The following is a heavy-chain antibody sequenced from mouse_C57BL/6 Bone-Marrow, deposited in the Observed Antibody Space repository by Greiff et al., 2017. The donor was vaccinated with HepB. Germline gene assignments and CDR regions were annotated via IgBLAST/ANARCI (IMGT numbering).Heavy chain of an antibody. J-gene: IGHJ2*01. V-gene: IGHV1-50*01. CDR2: IDPSDSYT. Sequence: QVQLQQSGAELVKPGASVKLSCKASGYTFTSYWMQWVKQRPGQGLEWIGEIDPSDSYTNYNQKFKGKATLTVDTSSSTAYMQLSSLTSEDSAVYYCARRGITTVVANWGQGTTLTVSS. CDR1: GYTFTSYW. CDR3: ARRGITTVVAN. D-gene: IGHD1-1*01.